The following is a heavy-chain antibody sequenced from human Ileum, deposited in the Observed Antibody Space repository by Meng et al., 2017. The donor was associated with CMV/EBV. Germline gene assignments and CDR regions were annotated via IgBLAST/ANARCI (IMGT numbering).Heavy chain of an antibody. CDR3: ARVQVFGVVIGYYYMDV. Sequence: QVHLQQWGAGVLNPSETLSLTCTVYGWFCSGYYWSWIRQPPGKGLEWIGEINHSGSTNYNPSLKSRVTISVDTSKNQFSLKLSSVTAADTAVYYCARVQVFGVVIGYYYMDVWGKGTTVTVSS. D-gene: IGHD3-3*01. V-gene: IGHV4-34*01. J-gene: IGHJ6*03. CDR2: INHSGST. CDR1: GWFCSGYY.